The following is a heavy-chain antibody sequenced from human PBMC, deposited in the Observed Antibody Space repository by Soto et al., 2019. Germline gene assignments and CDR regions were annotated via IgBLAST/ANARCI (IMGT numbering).Heavy chain of an antibody. CDR1: GYSISSGYY. CDR3: ARVNPLYCSGGSCYLDY. J-gene: IGHJ4*02. D-gene: IGHD2-15*01. Sequence: SETLSLTCAVSGYSISSGYYWGWIRQPPGKGLEWIGSIYHSGSTYYNPSLKSRVTISVDTSKNQFSLKLSSVTAADTAVYYCARVNPLYCSGGSCYLDYWGQGTLVTVS. CDR2: IYHSGST. V-gene: IGHV4-38-2*01.